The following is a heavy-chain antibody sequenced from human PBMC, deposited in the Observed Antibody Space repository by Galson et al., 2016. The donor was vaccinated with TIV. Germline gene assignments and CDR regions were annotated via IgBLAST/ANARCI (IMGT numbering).Heavy chain of an antibody. CDR1: GFSLRTSGMC. CDR2: IDWDGDK. V-gene: IGHV2-70*11. CDR3: ARNSGHYYGMDV. J-gene: IGHJ6*02. Sequence: PALVKPTQTLTLTCSFSGFSLRTSGMCVSWIRQPPGKALEWLARIDWDGDKYYNASLKTRVSISKDTSKNQVVLTMTNMDQVDTGTYYCARNSGHYYGMDVGGQGTTVTVSS.